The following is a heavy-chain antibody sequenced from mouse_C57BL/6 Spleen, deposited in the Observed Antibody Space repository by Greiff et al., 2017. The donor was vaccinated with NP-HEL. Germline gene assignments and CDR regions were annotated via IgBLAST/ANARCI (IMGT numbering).Heavy chain of an antibody. V-gene: IGHV1-59*01. CDR2: IDPSDSYT. Sequence: QVQLQQPGAELVRPGTSVKLSCKASGYTFTSYWMHWVKQRPGQGLEWIGVIDPSDSYTNYNQKFKGKATLTVDTSSSTAYMQLSSLTSEDSAVYYCATPLRYGSSRVYFDYWGQGTTLTVSS. CDR3: ATPLRYGSSRVYFDY. CDR1: GYTFTSYW. J-gene: IGHJ2*01. D-gene: IGHD1-1*01.